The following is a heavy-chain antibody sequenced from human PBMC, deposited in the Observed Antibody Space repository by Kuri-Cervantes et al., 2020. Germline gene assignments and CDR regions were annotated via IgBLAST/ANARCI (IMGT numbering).Heavy chain of an antibody. Sequence: LSLTCAASGFTFSSYAMHWVRQAPGKGLEWVAVISYDGSNKYYADSVKGRFTISRDNARNSLYLKMNILRDEDTAVYFCATDKGKGLFDPWGQGTLVTVSS. CDR1: GFTFSSYA. CDR3: ATDKGKGLFDP. D-gene: IGHD3-10*01. J-gene: IGHJ5*02. CDR2: ISYDGSNK. V-gene: IGHV3-30-3*01.